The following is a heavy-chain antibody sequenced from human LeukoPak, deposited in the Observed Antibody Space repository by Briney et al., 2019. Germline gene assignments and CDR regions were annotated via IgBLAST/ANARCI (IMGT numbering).Heavy chain of an antibody. CDR2: VNPKSGNT. Sequence: GASVKVSCTASGYTFTSYDTNWVRQAAGQGLEWMGWVNPKSGNTGYAQKFQGRVTMTSSTSRGIVYMELIGLTSDDTAVYFCTRGHSPGFYDSSRYSSLPGDHWGQGTLVIVSS. D-gene: IGHD3-22*01. J-gene: IGHJ4*02. CDR1: GYTFTSYD. V-gene: IGHV1-8*01. CDR3: TRGHSPGFYDSSRYSSLPGDH.